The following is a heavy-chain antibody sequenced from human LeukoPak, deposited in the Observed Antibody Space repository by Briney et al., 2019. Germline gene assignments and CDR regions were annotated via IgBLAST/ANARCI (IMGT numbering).Heavy chain of an antibody. J-gene: IGHJ4*02. CDR1: GGSISTSNYY. CDR3: ARGRCSSTSCPPSLYYFDY. V-gene: IGHV4-39*07. D-gene: IGHD2-2*01. CDR2: IFYSGST. Sequence: SETLSLTCTVSGGSISTSNYYWGWIRQPPGKGLEWIGNIFYSGSTYYSPSLKSRVTISLDTSRNQFSLKLTSVTAADTAVYYCARGRCSSTSCPPSLYYFDYWGQGTLVTVSS.